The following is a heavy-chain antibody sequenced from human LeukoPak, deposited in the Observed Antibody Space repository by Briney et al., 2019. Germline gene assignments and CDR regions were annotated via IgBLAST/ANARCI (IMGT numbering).Heavy chain of an antibody. CDR1: GFTFRSYL. CDR2: VNTDGSNT. Sequence: AGGSLRLSCVTSGFTFRSYLMNWVRQAPRKGLVWVSRVNTDGSNTKYADSVKGRFTISRDNAKNTLYLQMNNLRDEDTAVYYCAREPTTTGGGYWGQGTLVTVSS. CDR3: AREPTTTGGGY. D-gene: IGHD2-8*02. V-gene: IGHV3-74*01. J-gene: IGHJ4*02.